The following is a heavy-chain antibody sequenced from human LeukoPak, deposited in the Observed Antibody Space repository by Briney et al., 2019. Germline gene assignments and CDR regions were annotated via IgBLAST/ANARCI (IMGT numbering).Heavy chain of an antibody. V-gene: IGHV4-4*07. CDR1: GGSISSYY. CDR2: IYTSGST. D-gene: IGHD2-8*01. CDR3: ARASGPYCTNGVCYIDDY. Sequence: SETLSLTCTVSGGSISSYYWSWIRQPAGKGLEWIGRIYTSGSTNYNPSLKSRVTMSVDTSKNQFSLKLSSVTAADTAVYYYARASGPYCTNGVCYIDDYWGQGTLVTVSS. J-gene: IGHJ4*02.